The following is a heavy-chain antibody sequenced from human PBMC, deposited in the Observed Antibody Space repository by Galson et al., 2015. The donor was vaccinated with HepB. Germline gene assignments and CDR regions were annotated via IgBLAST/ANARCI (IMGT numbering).Heavy chain of an antibody. CDR3: VRDMDV. CDR2: INQDGSKK. CDR1: GFTFSTYW. V-gene: IGHV3-7*03. J-gene: IGHJ6*02. Sequence: SLRLSCAASGFTFSTYWMTWVRQAPGKGLEWVANINQDGSKKNYVDSVKGRFTISRDNAKISLSLQMNSLRTEDTAVYYCVRDMDVWDQGTTVTVSS.